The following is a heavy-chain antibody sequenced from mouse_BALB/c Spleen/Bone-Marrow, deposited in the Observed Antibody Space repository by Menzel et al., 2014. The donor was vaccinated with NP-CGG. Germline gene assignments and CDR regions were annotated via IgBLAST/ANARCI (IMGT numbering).Heavy chain of an antibody. CDR2: IHPNSGNT. V-gene: IGHV1S130*01. CDR3: ARSGFDF. CDR1: GYTFTSSW. J-gene: IGHJ2*01. D-gene: IGHD4-1*01. Sequence: LVESRPVLVRPGASVKLSCKASGYTFTSSWMHWAKQRPGQGLEWIGEIHPNSGNTNYNEKFKGKATLTVDTSSSTAYVDLSSLTSEDSAVYYCARSGFDFWSEGTTLAIST.